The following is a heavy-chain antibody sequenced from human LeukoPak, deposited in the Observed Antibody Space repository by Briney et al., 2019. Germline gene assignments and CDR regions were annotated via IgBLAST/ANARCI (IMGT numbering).Heavy chain of an antibody. CDR3: AKDQRTMTRRMDV. D-gene: IGHD2-2*01. V-gene: IGHV3-30*18. J-gene: IGHJ6*02. CDR2: ISYDGSGQ. Sequence: GGSLRLSCVASAFTFRSYGMHWVRQAPGKGLEWVAVISYDGSGQYYADSLKGRFTISRDNSKNTLYLQMNSLRVEDTAVYYCAKDQRTMTRRMDVWGQGTTVTVSS. CDR1: AFTFRSYG.